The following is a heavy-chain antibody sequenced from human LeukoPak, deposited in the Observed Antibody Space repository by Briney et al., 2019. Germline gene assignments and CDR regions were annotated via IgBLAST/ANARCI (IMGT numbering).Heavy chain of an antibody. J-gene: IGHJ4*02. V-gene: IGHV1-18*01. CDR1: GYTLTNYN. Sequence: WASVKVSCKASGYTLTNYNISWVRQAPGQGLEWMGWINTYKGDTLYAQKHQGRVTMTADTSTNTAYMELRSLRFDDTAVYYCAREFGHCYGDNCFYFFDTWGQGFRVTVSS. D-gene: IGHD4-23*01. CDR3: AREFGHCYGDNCFYFFDT. CDR2: INTYKGDT.